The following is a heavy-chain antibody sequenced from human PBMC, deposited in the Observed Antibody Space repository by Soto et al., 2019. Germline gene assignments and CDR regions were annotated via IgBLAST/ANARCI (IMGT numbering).Heavy chain of an antibody. CDR3: ARAISGYVT. CDR1: GITYSTYA. J-gene: IGHJ5*02. D-gene: IGHD6-25*01. V-gene: IGHV1-3*01. CDR2: INAGEGYT. Sequence: QVHLVQSGAEVKHPGASVRVSCKASGITYSTYARHWVRQAPGQGLEWMGWINAGEGYTRYSQDFQGRVTLTTVTSASTTYMDLSKLTFEDTGVYYCARAISGYVTWGQGTQVTVSS.